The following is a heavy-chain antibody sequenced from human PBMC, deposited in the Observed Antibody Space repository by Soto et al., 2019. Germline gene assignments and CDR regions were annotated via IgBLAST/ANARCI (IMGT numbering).Heavy chain of an antibody. CDR1: GFTFSSYA. D-gene: IGHD2-15*01. J-gene: IGHJ6*03. V-gene: IGHV3-23*01. CDR2: ISGSGGST. CDR3: AKEARRVVVAATGSSYYYYMDV. Sequence: EVQLLESGGGLVQPGGSLRLSCAASGFTFSSYAMSWVRQAPGKGLEWVSAISGSGGSTYYADSVKGRFTISRDNSKNTLYVQMNSLRAEDTAVYYCAKEARRVVVAATGSSYYYYMDVWGKGTTVTVSS.